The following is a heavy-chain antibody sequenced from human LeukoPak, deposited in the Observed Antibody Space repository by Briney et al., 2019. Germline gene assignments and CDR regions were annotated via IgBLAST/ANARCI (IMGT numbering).Heavy chain of an antibody. V-gene: IGHV4-39*07. D-gene: IGHD1-26*01. CDR3: ARGGSYYGDYFDY. CDR1: GGSISSSSYY. CDR2: IYCSGST. Sequence: SETLSLTCTVSGGSISSSSYYWGWIRQPPGKGLEWIGSIYCSGSTYYNPSLKSRVTISVDTSKNQFSLKLSSVTAADTAVYYCARGGSYYGDYFDYWGQGTLVTVSS. J-gene: IGHJ4*02.